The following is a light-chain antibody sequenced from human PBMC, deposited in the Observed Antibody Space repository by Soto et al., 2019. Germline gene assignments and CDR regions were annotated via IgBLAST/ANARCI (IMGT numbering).Light chain of an antibody. CDR2: DAS. CDR3: QQSYRSPWT. V-gene: IGKV1-33*01. CDR1: QDISKY. Sequence: DIQMTQSPSSLSASVGDRVTITCQASQDISKYLNWYQQKPGKAPNLLIHDASNLEPGVPSRFSGSGSGTDFSLTITSLQPEDFATYFCQQSYRSPWTFGQGTKVDIK. J-gene: IGKJ1*01.